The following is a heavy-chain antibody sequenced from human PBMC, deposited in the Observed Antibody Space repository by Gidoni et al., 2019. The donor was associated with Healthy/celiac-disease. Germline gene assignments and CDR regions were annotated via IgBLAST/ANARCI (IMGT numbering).Heavy chain of an antibody. D-gene: IGHD3-22*01. J-gene: IGHJ4*02. CDR1: GYCVTSYW. V-gene: IGHV5-51*01. CDR2: IYPGDSDT. Sequence: EVQLVQSGAAEKKPGQFRKISGKGFGYCVTSYWIGWLRQMPGKGLEWLVIIYPGDSDTRYSPSFQGQVTISADKSISTAYLQWSSLKASDTAMYYCARGMSSGYTFDYWGQGTLVTVSS. CDR3: ARGMSSGYTFDY.